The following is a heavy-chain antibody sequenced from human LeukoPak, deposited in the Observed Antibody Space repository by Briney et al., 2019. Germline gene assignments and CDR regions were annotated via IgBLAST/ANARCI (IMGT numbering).Heavy chain of an antibody. D-gene: IGHD5-18*01. V-gene: IGHV1-69*13. CDR2: IIPIFGTA. CDR3: ASIVDTATVSYYYYGMDV. Sequence: ASVKVSCKASGYTFTSYAISWVRQAPGQGLEWMGGIIPIFGTANYAQKFQGRVTITADESTSTAYMELSSLRSEDTAVYYCASIVDTATVSYYYYGMDVWGQGTTVTVSS. J-gene: IGHJ6*02. CDR1: GYTFTSYA.